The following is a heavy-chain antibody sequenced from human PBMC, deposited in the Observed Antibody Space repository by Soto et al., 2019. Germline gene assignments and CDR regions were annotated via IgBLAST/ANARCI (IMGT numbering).Heavy chain of an antibody. CDR1: GGSISSSSYY. CDR2: IYYSGST. Sequence: QLQLQESGPGLVKPSETLSLTCTVSGGSISSSSYYWGWIRQPPGKGLEWIGSIYYSGSTYYNPSLKSRVTISVDTSKNQFSLKLSSVTAADTAVYYCARHCSSTSCHYYYYMDVWGKGTTVTVSS. J-gene: IGHJ6*03. CDR3: ARHCSSTSCHYYYYMDV. V-gene: IGHV4-39*01. D-gene: IGHD2-2*01.